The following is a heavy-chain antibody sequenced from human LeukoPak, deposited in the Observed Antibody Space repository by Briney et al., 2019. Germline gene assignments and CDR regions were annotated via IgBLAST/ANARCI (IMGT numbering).Heavy chain of an antibody. CDR1: GGSFSGYY. CDR3: ATVSVLRYFDWLGYAFDI. D-gene: IGHD3-9*01. J-gene: IGHJ3*02. CDR2: INHSGST. V-gene: IGHV4-34*01. Sequence: SETVSLTCAVYGGSFSGYYWSWIRQPPGKGLEWIGEINHSGSTNYNPSLKSRVTISVDTSKNQFSLKLSSVTAADTAVYYCATVSVLRYFDWLGYAFDIWGQGTMVTVSS.